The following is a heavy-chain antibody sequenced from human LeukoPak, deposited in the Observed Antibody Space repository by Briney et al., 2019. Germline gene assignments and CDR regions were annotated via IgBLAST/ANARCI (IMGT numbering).Heavy chain of an antibody. CDR1: GGSIGSSSYY. D-gene: IGHD3-16*02. CDR3: ARAVYDYVWGSYRSEYYFDY. Sequence: SETLSLTCTVSGGSIGSSSYYWGWIRQPSGKGLEWIGSIYYSGSTYYNPSLKSRVTISVDTSKNQFSLKLSSVTAADTAVYYCARAVYDYVWGSYRSEYYFDYWGQGTLVTVSS. J-gene: IGHJ4*02. V-gene: IGHV4-39*07. CDR2: IYYSGST.